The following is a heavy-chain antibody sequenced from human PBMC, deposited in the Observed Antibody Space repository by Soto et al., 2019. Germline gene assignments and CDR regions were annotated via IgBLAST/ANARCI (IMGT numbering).Heavy chain of an antibody. J-gene: IGHJ4*02. D-gene: IGHD3-3*01. CDR1: GYTFTGHY. V-gene: IGHV1-2*02. Sequence: ASVKVSCKASGYTFTGHYIHWVRQAPEQGPEWMGEIGPESGATRYAQKFQGRVTMTRDTSITTVYMELKNLSPDDTAVYYCGRGRSGQIVVFYWGQGTPVTVSS. CDR3: GRGRSGQIVVFY. CDR2: IGPESGAT.